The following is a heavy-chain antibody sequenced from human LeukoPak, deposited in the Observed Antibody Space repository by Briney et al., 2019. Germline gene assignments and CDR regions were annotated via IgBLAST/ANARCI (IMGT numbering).Heavy chain of an antibody. J-gene: IGHJ4*02. CDR1: GFTFDDYA. CDR2: ISWNSGSI. CDR3: ATDPDSSGYYYPIFDY. D-gene: IGHD3-22*01. Sequence: PGRSLRLSCAASGFTFDDYAMHWVRQAPGKGLEWVSGISWNSGSIGYADSVKGRFTISRDNAKNSLYLQMNSLRAEDTAVYYCATDPDSSGYYYPIFDYWGQGTLVTVSS. V-gene: IGHV3-9*01.